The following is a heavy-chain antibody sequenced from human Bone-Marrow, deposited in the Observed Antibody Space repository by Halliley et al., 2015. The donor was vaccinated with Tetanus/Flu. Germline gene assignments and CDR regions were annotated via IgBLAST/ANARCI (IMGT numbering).Heavy chain of an antibody. CDR3: ATFSSIDLYYYYGMDV. V-gene: IGHV1-18*04. Sequence: QVQLVQSGAEVQKPGATVKVSCKASGHTFSSYATSWVRQAPGQGLEWMGLISANNGKTDYAQRLQGRVTMTTDTSTSTAYMELKSLRSDDTSVYYCATFSSIDLYYYYGMDVWGHGTTVTVSS. J-gene: IGHJ6*02. CDR1: GHTFSSYA. CDR2: ISANNGKT. D-gene: IGHD2-2*01.